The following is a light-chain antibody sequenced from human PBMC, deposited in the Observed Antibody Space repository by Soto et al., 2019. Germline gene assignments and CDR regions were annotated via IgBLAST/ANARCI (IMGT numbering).Light chain of an antibody. CDR3: QQASSFPPT. CDR2: AAS. Sequence: DIQMTQSPSSVSASVGARVTITCRASQAISSWLAWYQQKPGKAPKIMIYAASSLQGGVPSRFSGSGSGTEFTLTISSRQPEDFATYYCQQASSFPPTFGQGTRLDIK. V-gene: IGKV1-12*01. J-gene: IGKJ5*01. CDR1: QAISSW.